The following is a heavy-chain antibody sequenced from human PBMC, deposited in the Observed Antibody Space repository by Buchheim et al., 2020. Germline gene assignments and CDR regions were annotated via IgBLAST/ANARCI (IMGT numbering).Heavy chain of an antibody. CDR3: ARGVRYCSGGSCYSGHYFDY. V-gene: IGHV4-39*07. CDR2: IYYSGST. D-gene: IGHD2-15*01. CDR1: GGSISSSSYY. Sequence: QLQLQESGPGLVKPSETLSLTCTVSGGSISSSSYYWGWIRQPPGKGLEWIGSIYYSGSTYYNPSLKSRVTISVDTSKNQFSLKLSSVTAADTAVYYCARGVRYCSGGSCYSGHYFDYWGQGT. J-gene: IGHJ4*02.